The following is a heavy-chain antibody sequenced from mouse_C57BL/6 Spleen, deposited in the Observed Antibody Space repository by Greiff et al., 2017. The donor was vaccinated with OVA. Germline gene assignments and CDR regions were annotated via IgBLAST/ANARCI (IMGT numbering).Heavy chain of an antibody. Sequence: QVQLKESGPELVKPGASVKISCKASGYAFSSSWMNWVKQRPGKGLEWIGRIYPGDGDTNYNGKFKGKATLTADKSSSTAYMQLSSLTSEDSAVYFCARRGPNWDEGGYFDYWGQGTTLTVSS. CDR2: IYPGDGDT. V-gene: IGHV1-82*01. CDR1: GYAFSSSW. CDR3: ARRGPNWDEGGYFDY. D-gene: IGHD4-1*01. J-gene: IGHJ2*01.